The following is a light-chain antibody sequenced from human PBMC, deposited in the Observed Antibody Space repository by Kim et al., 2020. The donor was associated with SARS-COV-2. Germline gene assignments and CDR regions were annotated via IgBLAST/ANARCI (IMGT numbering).Light chain of an antibody. V-gene: IGKV3-11*02. Sequence: SFPPGERPTLSCRASHSVNNYLAWYQQKPGQAPRLLIYDAFNRATGIPARFSGSGSGRDYTLTISSLEPEDSAVYYCQQRSNWLTFGGGTKVDIK. CDR3: QQRSNWLT. CDR1: HSVNNY. CDR2: DAF. J-gene: IGKJ4*01.